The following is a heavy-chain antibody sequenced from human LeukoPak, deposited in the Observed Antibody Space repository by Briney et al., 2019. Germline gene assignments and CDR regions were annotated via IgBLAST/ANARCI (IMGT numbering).Heavy chain of an antibody. D-gene: IGHD3-3*01. CDR1: GGSISSYY. CDR3: AGFLEWLLYGGDDAFDI. V-gene: IGHV4-59*08. J-gene: IGHJ3*02. Sequence: SETLSLTCTVSGGSISSYYWSWIRQPPGKGLEWIGYIYYSGSTNDNPSLKSRVTISVDTSKNQFSLKLSSVTAADTAVYYCAGFLEWLLYGGDDAFDIWGQGTMVTVSS. CDR2: IYYSGST.